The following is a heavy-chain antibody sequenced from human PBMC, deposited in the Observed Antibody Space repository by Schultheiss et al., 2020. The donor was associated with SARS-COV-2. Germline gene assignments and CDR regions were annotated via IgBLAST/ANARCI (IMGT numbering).Heavy chain of an antibody. D-gene: IGHD1-26*01. J-gene: IGHJ4*02. V-gene: IGHV1-58*02. CDR3: AADMRAIVGATLQIDY. CDR1: GYTFTGYY. Sequence: SVKVSCKASGYTFTGYYMHWVRQARGQRLEWIGWIVVGSGNTNYAQKFQERVTITRDMSTSTAYMELSSLRSEDTAVYYCAADMRAIVGATLQIDYWGQGTLVTVSS. CDR2: IVVGSGNT.